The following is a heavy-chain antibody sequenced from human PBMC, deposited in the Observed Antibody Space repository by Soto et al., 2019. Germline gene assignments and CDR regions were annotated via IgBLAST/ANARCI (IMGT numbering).Heavy chain of an antibody. CDR1: GFSFSDYA. J-gene: IGHJ4*02. D-gene: IGHD3-3*01. CDR2: ISDSGVST. CDR3: STTDFSTGSTYFFDS. V-gene: IGHV3-23*01. Sequence: XVCLRLSCAACGFSFSDYAMSGVRQAPGKGLEWVSDISDSGVSTHYADSVKGRFTISRDNSKNTLYLQMNSLRVEDTAFYYCSTTDFSTGSTYFFDSCGQRTLVTVSS.